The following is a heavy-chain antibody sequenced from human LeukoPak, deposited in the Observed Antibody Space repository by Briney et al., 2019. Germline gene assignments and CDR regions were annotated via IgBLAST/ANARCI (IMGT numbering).Heavy chain of an antibody. Sequence: KSGGSLRLSCAASGFTFSSYNMSWVRRAPGKGLEWVSFISSSTSYIYYADSVKGRFTISRDNAKNSLYLQMNSLRAEDTALYYCARVRGYSYGYDAFDIWGQGTMVTVSS. D-gene: IGHD5-18*01. CDR2: ISSSTSYI. J-gene: IGHJ3*02. V-gene: IGHV3-21*01. CDR3: ARVRGYSYGYDAFDI. CDR1: GFTFSSYN.